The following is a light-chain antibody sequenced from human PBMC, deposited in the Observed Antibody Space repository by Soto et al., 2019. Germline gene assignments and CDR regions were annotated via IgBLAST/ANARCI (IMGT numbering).Light chain of an antibody. J-gene: IGKJ4*01. CDR3: QQRISRPLT. Sequence: EVVLTQSPATLSLSPGARATLSCRASQSISNFLAWYQQRPGQTPRLLIYDSSIRAAGFPARFSGIGSGTDGTLTLHNLEPEDGSVYFGQQRISRPLTFGGGTKVDIK. V-gene: IGKV3-11*01. CDR1: QSISNF. CDR2: DSS.